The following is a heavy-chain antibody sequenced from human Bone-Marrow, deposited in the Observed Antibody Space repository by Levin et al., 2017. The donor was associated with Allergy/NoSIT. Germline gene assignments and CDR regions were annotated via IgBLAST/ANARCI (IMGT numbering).Heavy chain of an antibody. CDR1: GYMFISYG. V-gene: IGHV1-18*01. CDR2: ISASNGNT. D-gene: IGHD5/OR15-5a*01. Sequence: ASVKVSCKASGYMFISYGMSWVRQAPGQGLEWMGWISASNGNTNYAQKFQDRVTMTTDTSKTTLYMEVKNLKSDDTAVYYCARTRGARSDDPLVFIDPWGQGTLVTVSS. J-gene: IGHJ5*01. CDR3: ARTRGARSDDPLVFIDP.